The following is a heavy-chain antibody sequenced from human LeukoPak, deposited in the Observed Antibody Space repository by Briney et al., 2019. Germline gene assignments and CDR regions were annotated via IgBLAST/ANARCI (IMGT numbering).Heavy chain of an antibody. CDR1: GFTFNSHA. Sequence: GGSLRLSCAASGFTFNSHAMSWVRQAPGKGLEWVSTISGSGVSTYYADSVKGRFTISRDSSKNTLYLQMNSLRAEDTAVYYCAKHLGSVCTGGTCYYFDHWGQGTLVTVSS. D-gene: IGHD2-15*01. V-gene: IGHV3-23*01. J-gene: IGHJ4*02. CDR2: ISGSGVST. CDR3: AKHLGSVCTGGTCYYFDH.